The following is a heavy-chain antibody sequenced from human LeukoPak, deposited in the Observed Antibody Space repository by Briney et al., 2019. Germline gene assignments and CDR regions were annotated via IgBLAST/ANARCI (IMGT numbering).Heavy chain of an antibody. CDR1: GGSISGTNW. J-gene: IGHJ4*02. CDR3: SRESGAFCPFGY. Sequence: PSGTLSLTCGVSGGSISGTNWLSLVRQPPGQGLEWIGEISLAGQTNYNPSLNGRVTMSLDKSSNQLSLNLTSVTAADTATYYCSRESGAFCPFGYWGQGTLVIVSS. V-gene: IGHV4-4*02. D-gene: IGHD1-26*01. CDR2: ISLAGQT.